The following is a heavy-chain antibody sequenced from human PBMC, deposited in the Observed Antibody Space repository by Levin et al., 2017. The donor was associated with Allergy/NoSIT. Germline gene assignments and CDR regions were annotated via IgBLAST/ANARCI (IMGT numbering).Heavy chain of an antibody. Sequence: GGSLRLSCAASGFTFSNYGMSWVRQAPGKGLEWVSGISGSGGSTYYADSVKGRFTISRDNSKNTLYLEMNSLRTEDTAMYYCAKATGYSSGWNFDYWGQGSLVIVSS. V-gene: IGHV3-23*01. CDR1: GFTFSNYG. CDR3: AKATGYSSGWNFDY. J-gene: IGHJ4*02. CDR2: ISGSGGST. D-gene: IGHD6-19*01.